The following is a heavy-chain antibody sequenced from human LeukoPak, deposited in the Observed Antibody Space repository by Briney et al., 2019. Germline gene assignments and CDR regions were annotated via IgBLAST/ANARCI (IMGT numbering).Heavy chain of an antibody. J-gene: IGHJ6*03. CDR3: ARDNTAIVVVPAATLMDYYYYMDV. CDR2: IIPIFGTA. D-gene: IGHD2-2*01. Sequence: SVKVSCKASGGTFSSYAISWVRQAPGQGLEWMGGIIPIFGTANYAQKFQGRVTITTDESTSTAYMELSSLRSDDTAVYYCARDNTAIVVVPAATLMDYYYYMDVWGKGTTVTVSS. V-gene: IGHV1-69*05. CDR1: GGTFSSYA.